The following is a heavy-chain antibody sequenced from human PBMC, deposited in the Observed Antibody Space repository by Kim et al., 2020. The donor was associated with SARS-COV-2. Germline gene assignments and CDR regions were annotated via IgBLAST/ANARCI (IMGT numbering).Heavy chain of an antibody. V-gene: IGHV3-33*06. D-gene: IGHD3-10*01. Sequence: YADSVKGRFNIARDNSKNTLYLQMNSLRAEDTAVYYCAKAFYGSGSYLFGYWGQGTLVTVSS. CDR3: AKAFYGSGSYLFGY. J-gene: IGHJ4*02.